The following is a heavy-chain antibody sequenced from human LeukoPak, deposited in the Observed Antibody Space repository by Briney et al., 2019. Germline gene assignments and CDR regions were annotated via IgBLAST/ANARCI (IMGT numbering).Heavy chain of an antibody. Sequence: ASVKVSCKASGYTFTSYYMHWVRQAPGQGLEWMGIINPSGGSTSYAQKFQGRVTMTRDTSTSTVYMELSSLRSEDTAVYYCARDPTVTDYYRYFDYWGQGTLVTVSS. CDR3: ARDPTVTDYYRYFDY. D-gene: IGHD4-17*01. CDR1: GYTFTSYY. CDR2: INPSGGST. J-gene: IGHJ4*02. V-gene: IGHV1-46*01.